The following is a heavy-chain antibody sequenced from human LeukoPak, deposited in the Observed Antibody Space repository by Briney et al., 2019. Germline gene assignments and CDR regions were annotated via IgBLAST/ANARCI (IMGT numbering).Heavy chain of an antibody. CDR2: ISGSGGST. V-gene: IGHV3-23*01. J-gene: IGHJ4*02. CDR1: GLNVKNNY. CDR3: AKVGYSSSWTVFDY. D-gene: IGHD6-13*01. Sequence: PGGSLRLSCVTSGLNVKNNYMFWVRQSPGKGLEWVSAISGSGGSTYYADSVKGRFTISRDNSKNTLYLQMNSLRAEDTAVYYCAKVGYSSSWTVFDYWGQGTLVTVSS.